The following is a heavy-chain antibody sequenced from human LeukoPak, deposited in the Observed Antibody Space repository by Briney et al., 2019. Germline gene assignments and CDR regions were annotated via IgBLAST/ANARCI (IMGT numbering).Heavy chain of an antibody. J-gene: IGHJ4*02. CDR2: ISYDGSNK. V-gene: IGHV3-30*03. CDR3: MRQGARPDS. CDR1: GFTFSSYG. Sequence: GGSLRLSCAASGFTFSSYGMHWVRQAPGKGLEWVAVISYDGSNKYYADSVKGRFTISRDNSKNSLYLQMNSLRTEDTALYYCMRQGARPDSWGQGTLVTVSS.